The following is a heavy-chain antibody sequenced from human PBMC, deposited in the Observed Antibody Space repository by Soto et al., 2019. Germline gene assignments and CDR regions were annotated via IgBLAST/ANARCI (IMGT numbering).Heavy chain of an antibody. J-gene: IGHJ4*02. Sequence: ASETLSLTCSVSGGSVSSQTHFWTWIRQAPGKGLEWIGYVYYSGITNSNPSLKSRVTISADTSNNQISLSLTSVTAADTAVYYCAREDMSGTYYFDSWGQGTLVTVSS. V-gene: IGHV4-61*01. CDR2: VYYSGIT. CDR3: AREDMSGTYYFDS. CDR1: GGSVSSQTHF. D-gene: IGHD1-26*01.